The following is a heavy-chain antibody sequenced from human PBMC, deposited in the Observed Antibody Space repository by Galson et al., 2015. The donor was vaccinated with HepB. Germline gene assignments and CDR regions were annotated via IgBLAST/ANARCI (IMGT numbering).Heavy chain of an antibody. V-gene: IGHV1-69*13. J-gene: IGHJ3*02. CDR3: ARDFHADCSGGSCPALGAFDI. CDR1: GGTFSSYA. D-gene: IGHD2-15*01. CDR2: IIPIFGTA. Sequence: SVKVSCKASGGTFSSYAISWVRQAPGQGLEWMGGIIPIFGTANYAQKFQGRVTITADESTSTAYMELSSLRSEDTAVYYCARDFHADCSGGSCPALGAFDIWGQGTMVTVSS.